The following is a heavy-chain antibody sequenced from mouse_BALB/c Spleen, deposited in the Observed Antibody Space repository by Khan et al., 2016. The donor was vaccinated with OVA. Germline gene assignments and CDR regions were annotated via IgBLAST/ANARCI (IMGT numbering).Heavy chain of an antibody. V-gene: IGHV1-5*01. J-gene: IGHJ3*01. CDR2: IFSGNSDT. D-gene: IGHD1-1*01. CDR1: GYTFTSYW. Sequence: VQLKQSGTVLARPGSSVKMSCKASGYTFTSYWMHWVKQRPGQGLEWIGGIFSGNSDTSYNQKFKGKAKLTAVTSAITAYMELSSLTNEDSAGYYCTRAGYGAFAYWGQGTLVTVSA. CDR3: TRAGYGAFAY.